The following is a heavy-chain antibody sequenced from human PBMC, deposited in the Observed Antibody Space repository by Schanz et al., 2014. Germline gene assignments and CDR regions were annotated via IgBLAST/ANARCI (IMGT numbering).Heavy chain of an antibody. Sequence: QVQLVQSGAEVKKPGVSVKVSCKASGYTFTTYYIHWVRQAPGQGLEWMGKINPSSGTTRIAQNFQGRLTVTRDTSTSTVNMELSSLRSEDTAVFFCASGEARVTASGVLIVPMNGGGKGTTVIVSA. CDR2: INPSSGTT. CDR1: GYTFTTYY. J-gene: IGHJ6*04. D-gene: IGHD3-3*01. V-gene: IGHV1-46*01. CDR3: ASGEARVTASGVLIVPMNG.